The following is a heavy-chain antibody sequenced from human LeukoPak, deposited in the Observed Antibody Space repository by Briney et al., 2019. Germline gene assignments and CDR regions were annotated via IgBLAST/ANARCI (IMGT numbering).Heavy chain of an antibody. D-gene: IGHD3-16*01. CDR3: AKDFHGGHDY. CDR1: GFIFNTYN. CDR2: ISYDGSNK. V-gene: IGHV3-30*18. J-gene: IGHJ4*02. Sequence: PGGSLRLSCAASGFIFNTYNMNWVRQAPGKGLEWVAVISYDGSNKYYADSVKGRFTISRDNSKNTLYLQMNSLRAEDTAVYYCAKDFHGGHDYWGQGTLVTVSS.